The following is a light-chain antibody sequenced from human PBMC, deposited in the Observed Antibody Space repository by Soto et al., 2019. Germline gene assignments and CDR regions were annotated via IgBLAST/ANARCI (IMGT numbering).Light chain of an antibody. CDR2: ASS. J-gene: IGKJ1*01. CDR1: QAVGSY. V-gene: IGKV1-39*01. CDR3: QQAYRAPWT. Sequence: DIQMTQSPSSLSASVGDRLTITCRASQAVGSYLNWFQQKAGKPPKLLIYASSKLERGVPSMFRGTGSGTDFTLTVSSLQPEDFATYYCQQAYRAPWTFGHGTKVEV.